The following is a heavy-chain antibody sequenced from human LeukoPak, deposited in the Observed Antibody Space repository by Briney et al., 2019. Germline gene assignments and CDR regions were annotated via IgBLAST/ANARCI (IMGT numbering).Heavy chain of an antibody. CDR1: GASMISHY. Sequence: SETLSLTCDVSGASMISHYWSWIRRPPGKGLEWIGYIYSSGSTNCNPSLCSRVIISINTSENQFSLKLSSVTAADTAVYYCAKESRSSSGSWFDPWGRGTLVTVSS. CDR3: AKESRSSSGSWFDP. V-gene: IGHV4-59*11. J-gene: IGHJ5*02. CDR2: IYSSGST. D-gene: IGHD6-6*01.